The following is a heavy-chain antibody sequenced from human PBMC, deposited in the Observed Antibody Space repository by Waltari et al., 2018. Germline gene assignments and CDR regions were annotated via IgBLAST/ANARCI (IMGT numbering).Heavy chain of an antibody. CDR3: LRDSSGSHFDY. D-gene: IGHD3-22*01. V-gene: IGHV1-2*06. Sequence: LVQSGAEVRKRGASVKVSCQASGYAFTGYAQLWVRQAPGQGLEWMGRINPKNGDTHYAQNFQGRVALTTDTSTNTAFMELQRLRSDDTAVYYCLRDSSGSHFDYWGQGTLVTVSS. CDR1: GYAFTGYA. J-gene: IGHJ4*02. CDR2: INPKNGDT.